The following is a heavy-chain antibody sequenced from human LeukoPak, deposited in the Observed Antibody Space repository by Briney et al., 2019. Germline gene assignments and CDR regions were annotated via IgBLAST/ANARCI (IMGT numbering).Heavy chain of an antibody. CDR1: GFSFSSSH. Sequence: GGSLRPSCAASGFSFSSSHMSWVRQAPGKGLEWVATLWPDGGVKRYVDSVRDRFTISRDNAKSSLYLQMSSLGAEDTGVYYCARLLGSVTTFDYWGQGALVTVS. D-gene: IGHD4-17*01. CDR2: LWPDGGVK. J-gene: IGHJ4*02. CDR3: ARLLGSVTTFDY. V-gene: IGHV3-7*01.